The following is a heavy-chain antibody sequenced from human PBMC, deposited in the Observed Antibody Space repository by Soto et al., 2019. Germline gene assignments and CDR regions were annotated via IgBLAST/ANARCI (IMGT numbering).Heavy chain of an antibody. J-gene: IGHJ4*02. D-gene: IGHD6-19*01. Sequence: GGSLRLSCAASGFTFSSYAMHWVRQAPGKGLEWVAVISYDGSNKYYADSVKGRFTISRDNSKNTLYLQMNSLRAEDTAVYYCARVMDSSGWQIFDYWGQGTLVTV. CDR1: GFTFSSYA. V-gene: IGHV3-30-3*01. CDR3: ARVMDSSGWQIFDY. CDR2: ISYDGSNK.